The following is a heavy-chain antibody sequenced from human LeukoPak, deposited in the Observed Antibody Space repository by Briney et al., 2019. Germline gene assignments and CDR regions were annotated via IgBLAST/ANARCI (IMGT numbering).Heavy chain of an antibody. Sequence: GASVKVSCEASGYVFIGNYLHWVRQAPGQGLEWLGWINPDSGDTNYAQKFQGRVTMTRDTSINTAYMELSSLTSDDTAVYYCTRHGDGHKSWGQGTLVTVSS. V-gene: IGHV1-2*02. CDR2: INPDSGDT. D-gene: IGHD5-24*01. CDR1: GYVFIGNY. J-gene: IGHJ4*02. CDR3: TRHGDGHKS.